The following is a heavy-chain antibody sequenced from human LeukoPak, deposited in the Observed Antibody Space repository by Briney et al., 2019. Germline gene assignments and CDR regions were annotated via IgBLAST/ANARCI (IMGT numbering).Heavy chain of an antibody. CDR3: ARSDGYGLVGI. J-gene: IGHJ3*02. V-gene: IGHV4-39*07. CDR1: GASISSGSNY. Sequence: SSETLSLTCSVSGASISSGSNYWGWIRQPPGKTLEWIGGIYSSGSTYYNPSLKSRVIIIIAKPKHHFSLTLSSVTAADTAVYYCARSDGYGLVGIWGQGTMVTVSS. CDR2: IYSSGST. D-gene: IGHD3-10*01.